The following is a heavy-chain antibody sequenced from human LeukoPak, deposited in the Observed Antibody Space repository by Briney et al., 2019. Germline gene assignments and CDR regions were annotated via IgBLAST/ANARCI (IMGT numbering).Heavy chain of an antibody. CDR3: AKDRISTSGTVDY. CDR1: GFTFTTYA. D-gene: IGHD6-13*01. CDR2: ISGSGDTT. V-gene: IGHV3-23*01. J-gene: IGHJ4*02. Sequence: GGSLRLSCAASGFTFTTYAMSWDRQAPGKGLEWVSGISGSGDTTYYADSVKGRFTISRDNSKNTLYLQMNSLRAEDTAIYYCAKDRISTSGTVDYWGQGTLVTVSS.